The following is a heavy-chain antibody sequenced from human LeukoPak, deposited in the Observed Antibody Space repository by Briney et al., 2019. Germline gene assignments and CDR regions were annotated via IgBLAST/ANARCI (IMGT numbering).Heavy chain of an antibody. J-gene: IGHJ4*02. Sequence: GGSLRLSCAASGFTFSNHWMAWGRRTPGKGPERGANIDEDGDVKSYAESVKGRFTVSRDNGRTSLSLQMDSLRAEDTAIYYCARHVPRGRSDFDCWGQGALVTVS. CDR1: GFTFSNHW. CDR3: ARHVPRGRSDFDC. CDR2: IDEDGDVK. V-gene: IGHV3-7*01. D-gene: IGHD5-12*01.